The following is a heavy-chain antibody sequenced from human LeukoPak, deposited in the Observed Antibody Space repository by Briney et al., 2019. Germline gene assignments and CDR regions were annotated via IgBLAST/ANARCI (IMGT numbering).Heavy chain of an antibody. V-gene: IGHV3-21*01. Sequence: KTGGSLRLSCAASGYTFSSYSINWVRQAPGKGLEWVSSISVGSNYIYYADSVRGRFSISRDDARNSLYLQMDSLRGDDTAVYYCAGLRRNSDRSGYYYYYDYWGQGTLVTVSS. CDR3: AGLRRNSDRSGYYYYYDY. CDR1: GYTFSSYS. J-gene: IGHJ4*02. D-gene: IGHD3-22*01. CDR2: ISVGSNYI.